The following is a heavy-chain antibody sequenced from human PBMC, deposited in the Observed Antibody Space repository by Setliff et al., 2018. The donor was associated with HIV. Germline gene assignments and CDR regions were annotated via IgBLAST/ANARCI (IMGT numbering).Heavy chain of an antibody. CDR1: GGSISSTSYY. J-gene: IGHJ5*02. D-gene: IGHD1-26*01. CDR3: ARDPWLLGASAGGDNWLDP. Sequence: TLSLTCTVSGGSISSTSYYWGWIRQPPGTGLEWIGCLYYGGNTYYNPSLKSRVAMSIDTSKNEVSLRLKSVTAADTAIYYCARDPWLLGASAGGDNWLDPWGQGTLVTVSS. CDR2: LYYGGNT. V-gene: IGHV4-39*07.